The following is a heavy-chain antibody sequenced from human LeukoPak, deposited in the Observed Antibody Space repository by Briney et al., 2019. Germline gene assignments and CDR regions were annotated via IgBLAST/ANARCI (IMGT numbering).Heavy chain of an antibody. J-gene: IGHJ4*02. CDR3: AKWARYCTNGVCYYFDY. Sequence: GGSLRLSCAASGFTVSSNYMSWVRQAPGKGLEWVSGISGSGGSTYYADSVKGRFTISRDNSKNTLFLQMNSLRAEDRAVYYCAKWARYCTNGVCYYFDYWGQGTLVTVSS. CDR2: ISGSGGST. CDR1: GFTVSSNY. V-gene: IGHV3-23*01. D-gene: IGHD2-8*01.